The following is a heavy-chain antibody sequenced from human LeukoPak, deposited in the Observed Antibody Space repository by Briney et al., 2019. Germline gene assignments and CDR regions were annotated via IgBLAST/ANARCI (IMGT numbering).Heavy chain of an antibody. J-gene: IGHJ4*02. CDR3: AREGGTLVVGRFAY. V-gene: IGHV3-30*02. D-gene: IGHD2-2*01. Sequence: GGSLRLSCAASGIDFRASGMHWVRQAPGMGLEWVTFIQTDGSDKYYAASVAGRFTISRDNSKNTVYLHMNSLRPDDTALYYCAREGGTLVVGRFAYWGQGTLVTVSS. CDR1: GIDFRASG. CDR2: IQTDGSDK.